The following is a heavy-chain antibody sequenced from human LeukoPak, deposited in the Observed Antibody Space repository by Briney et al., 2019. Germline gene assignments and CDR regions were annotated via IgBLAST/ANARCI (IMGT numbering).Heavy chain of an antibody. V-gene: IGHV4-59*12. CDR2: IYYSGST. D-gene: IGHD2-2*01. Sequence: SETLSLTCTVSGGSISSYYWSWIRQPPGKGLEWIGYIYYSGSTNYNPSLKSRVTISVDTSKNQFSLKLSSVTAADTAVYYCAIVGYCSSTSCYWDDAFDIWGQGTMVTVSS. J-gene: IGHJ3*02. CDR3: AIVGYCSSTSCYWDDAFDI. CDR1: GGSISSYY.